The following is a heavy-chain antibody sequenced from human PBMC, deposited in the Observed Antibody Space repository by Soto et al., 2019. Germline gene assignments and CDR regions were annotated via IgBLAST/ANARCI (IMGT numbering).Heavy chain of an antibody. CDR2: IVVGSGNT. J-gene: IGHJ5*02. Sequence: SVKVSCKASGFTFTSSAVQWVRQARGQRLEWIGWIVVGSGNTNYAQKFQERVTITRDMSTSTAYMELSSLRSEDTAVYYCAALTLLLSGSYDPGPWGQGTLVTVSS. CDR3: AALTLLLSGSYDPGP. D-gene: IGHD1-26*01. V-gene: IGHV1-58*01. CDR1: GFTFTSSA.